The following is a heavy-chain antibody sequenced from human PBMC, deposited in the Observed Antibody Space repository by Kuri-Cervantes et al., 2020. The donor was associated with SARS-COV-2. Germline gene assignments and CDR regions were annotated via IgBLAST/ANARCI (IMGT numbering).Heavy chain of an antibody. Sequence: ASVKVSCKTSGYTFTHYGINWVRQAPGQGLEWMGWISAYNGNTNYAQKLQGRVTMTTDTSTSTAYMELRSLRSDDTAVYYCARDETTYYDFWSGYYLSYWGQGTLVTVSS. CDR3: ARDETTYYDFWSGYYLSY. D-gene: IGHD3-3*01. CDR1: GYTFTHYG. CDR2: ISAYNGNT. J-gene: IGHJ4*02. V-gene: IGHV1-18*04.